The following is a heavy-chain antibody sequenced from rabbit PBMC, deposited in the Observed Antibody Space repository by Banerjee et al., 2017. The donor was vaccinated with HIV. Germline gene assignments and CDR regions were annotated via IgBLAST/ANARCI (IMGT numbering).Heavy chain of an antibody. D-gene: IGHD4-1*01. CDR3: ARDLAGVIGWNFGL. CDR2: IDAGSSVYI. V-gene: IGHV1S45*01. CDR1: GIDFSSYYY. J-gene: IGHJ4*01. Sequence: QQQLEESGGGLVKPGGTLTLTCKASGIDFSSYYYMCWVRQAPGKGLEWIACIDAGSSVYIYYASWAKGRFTISKTSSTTVTLQMTSLTAADTATYFCARDLAGVIGWNFGLWGPGTLVTVS.